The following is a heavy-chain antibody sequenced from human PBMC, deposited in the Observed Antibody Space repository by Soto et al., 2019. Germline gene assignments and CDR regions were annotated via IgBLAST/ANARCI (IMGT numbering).Heavy chain of an antibody. V-gene: IGHV3-30-3*01. CDR1: GFTFSSYA. Sequence: QVQLVASGGCVVQPGRSLRLSCVASGFTFSSYAMHWVRQAPGKGLEGGAVISYDGSNKYYADSVKGRFTISRDNSKNTLYLQMNSLRAEDTAVYYCARDRVPPYGMDVWGQGTTVTVSS. D-gene: IGHD2-2*01. CDR2: ISYDGSNK. CDR3: ARDRVPPYGMDV. J-gene: IGHJ6*02.